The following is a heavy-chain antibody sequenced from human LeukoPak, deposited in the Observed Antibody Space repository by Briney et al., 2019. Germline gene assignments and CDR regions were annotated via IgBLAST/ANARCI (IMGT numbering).Heavy chain of an antibody. CDR2: IRYDGSNK. V-gene: IGHV3-30*02. CDR1: GFTFSSYG. J-gene: IGHJ4*02. D-gene: IGHD3-9*01. CDR3: AKVGYDILTGYYGLDY. Sequence: PGGSLRLSCAASGFTFSSYGMHWVRQAPGKGLEWVAFIRYDGSNKYYADSVKGRFTISRDNSKNTLYLQTNSLRAEDTAVYYCAKVGYDILTGYYGLDYWGQGTLVTVSS.